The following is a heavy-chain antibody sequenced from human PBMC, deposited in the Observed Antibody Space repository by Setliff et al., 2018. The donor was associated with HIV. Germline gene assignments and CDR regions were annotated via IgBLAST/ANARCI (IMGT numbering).Heavy chain of an antibody. J-gene: IGHJ5*02. V-gene: IGHV4-39*07. D-gene: IGHD3-3*01. CDR2: MYYRGST. Sequence: PSETLSFTCTVSGGSISRSSYYWGWIRQPPGKGLEWIGSMYYRGSTYYNPSLKSRVSISADTSNNQLSLNLKYVTAADTAVYYCARVYYNLWSSYFWEHVQLDPWGQGTRVSVPQ. CDR3: ARVYYNLWSSYFWEHVQLDP. CDR1: GGSISRSSYY.